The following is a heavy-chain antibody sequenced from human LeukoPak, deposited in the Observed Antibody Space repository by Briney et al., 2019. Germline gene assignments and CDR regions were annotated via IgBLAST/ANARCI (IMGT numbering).Heavy chain of an antibody. CDR3: ARVADFWSGFGDYYGMDV. D-gene: IGHD3-3*01. CDR2: IYSGGST. CDR1: GFTFSSYA. Sequence: GRSLRLSCAASGFTFSSYAMPWVRQAPGKGLEWVSVIYSGGSTYYADSVKGRFTISRDNSKNTLYLQMNSLRAEDTAVYYCARVADFWSGFGDYYGMDVWGQGTTVTVSS. V-gene: IGHV3-53*01. J-gene: IGHJ6*02.